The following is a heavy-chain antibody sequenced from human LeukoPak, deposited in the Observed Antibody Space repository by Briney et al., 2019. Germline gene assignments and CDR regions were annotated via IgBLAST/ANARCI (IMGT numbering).Heavy chain of an antibody. V-gene: IGHV3-33*06. J-gene: IGHJ4*02. D-gene: IGHD5-24*01. Sequence: GRSLRLSCAASGFTFSSYGMLWVRQAPGKGLEWVAVIWYDGSNKYYADSVKGRFTISRDNSKNTLYLQMNSLRAEDTAVYYCAKEHRDGYNSYYFDYWGQGTLVTVSS. CDR3: AKEHRDGYNSYYFDY. CDR1: GFTFSSYG. CDR2: IWYDGSNK.